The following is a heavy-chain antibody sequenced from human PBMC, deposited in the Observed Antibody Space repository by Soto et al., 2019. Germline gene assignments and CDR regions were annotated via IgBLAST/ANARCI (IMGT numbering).Heavy chain of an antibody. D-gene: IGHD4-17*01. CDR3: ASHYGGNSGFDY. J-gene: IGHJ4*02. Sequence: SSVKVSCKASGGTFSSYAISWVRQAPGQGLEWMGGIIPIFGTANYAQKFQGRVTITADESTSTAYMELSSLRSEDTAVYYCASHYGGNSGFDYWGQGTLVRVSS. CDR1: GGTFSSYA. CDR2: IIPIFGTA. V-gene: IGHV1-69*13.